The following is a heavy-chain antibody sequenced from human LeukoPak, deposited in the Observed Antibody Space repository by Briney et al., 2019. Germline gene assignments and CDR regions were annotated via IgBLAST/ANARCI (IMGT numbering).Heavy chain of an antibody. D-gene: IGHD6-13*01. V-gene: IGHV3-48*03. CDR2: ISSSGSTI. J-gene: IGHJ5*02. CDR1: GFTLSSYE. CDR3: ARAIAAAARWFDP. Sequence: PGGSLRLSCVVSGFTLSSYEMNWVRHAPGKGREWVSYISSSGSTIHYADSVKGRFTIPRHNAKNSLSLQMNSLRAEGTAVYYCARAIAAAARWFDPWGQGTLVTVSS.